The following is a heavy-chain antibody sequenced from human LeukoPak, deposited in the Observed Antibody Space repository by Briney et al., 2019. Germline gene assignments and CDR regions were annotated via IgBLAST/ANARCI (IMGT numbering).Heavy chain of an antibody. CDR1: GGSISSGSYY. Sequence: SETLSLTCTVSGGSISSGSYYWSWIRQPAGKGLEWIGRIYTSGSTNYNPSLKSRVTISVDTSKNQFSLKLSSVTAADTAVYYCARGDCSGGSCYSLDYWGQGTLVTVSS. D-gene: IGHD2-15*01. J-gene: IGHJ4*02. CDR3: ARGDCSGGSCYSLDY. CDR2: IYTSGST. V-gene: IGHV4-61*02.